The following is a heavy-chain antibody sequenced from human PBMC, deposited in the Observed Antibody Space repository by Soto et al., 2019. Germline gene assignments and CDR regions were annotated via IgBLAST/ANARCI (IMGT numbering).Heavy chain of an antibody. CDR1: GGPVIGFL. J-gene: IGHJ4*02. Sequence: QVQLQESGPGLVKPSETLSLTCSVSGGPVIGFLWIWVRQPPGKGLEWVGAIHYSETALSNSPSLKGRFTIGSDPSKSQISLKLAAGPAGDTARYYCARSSTLSSPDSWGPGSLVIVSS. CDR2: IHYSETAL. V-gene: IGHV4-59*02. D-gene: IGHD6-13*01. CDR3: ARSSTLSSPDS.